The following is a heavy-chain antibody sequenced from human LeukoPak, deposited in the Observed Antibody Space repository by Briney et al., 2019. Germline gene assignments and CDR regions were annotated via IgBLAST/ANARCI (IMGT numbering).Heavy chain of an antibody. V-gene: IGHV4-59*01. D-gene: IGHD3-22*01. CDR1: GDFITASY. J-gene: IGHJ4*02. Sequence: PSETLSLTCTVSGDFITASYWSWIRQPPGKGLEWIGYVYYSGSTEYNPSLRSRVTISLEMSKHQFSLNVTSVTAADTAVYYCARGPPGYYYDSSGYFDYWGQGTLVTVSS. CDR2: VYYSGST. CDR3: ARGPPGYYYDSSGYFDY.